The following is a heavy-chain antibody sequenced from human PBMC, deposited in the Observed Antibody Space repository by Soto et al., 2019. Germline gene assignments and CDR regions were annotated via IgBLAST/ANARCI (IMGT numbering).Heavy chain of an antibody. J-gene: IGHJ4*02. D-gene: IGHD6-19*01. CDR2: ISGSGGRT. Sequence: QAGGSLRLSCAASGFTFSSFAMTWVRQAPGKGLEWVSAISGSGGRTYYADSLKGRFTISRDNSKNTLYLQMNSLRAEDTAVYYCAKGPIAVAQIWGEFYYWGQGTLVTVSS. CDR3: AKGPIAVAQIWGEFYY. CDR1: GFTFSSFA. V-gene: IGHV3-23*01.